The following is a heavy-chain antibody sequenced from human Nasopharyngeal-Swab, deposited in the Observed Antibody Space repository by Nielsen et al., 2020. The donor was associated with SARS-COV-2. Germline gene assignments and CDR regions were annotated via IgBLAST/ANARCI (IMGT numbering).Heavy chain of an antibody. Sequence: GGSLRLSCAASGFTFSSYEMNWVRQAPGKGLEWVSYISSSGSTIYYADSVKGRFTISRDNAKNSLYLQMNSLRAEDTAVYYCARDDSSPHVGAFDIWAKGQWSPSPQ. D-gene: IGHD3-22*01. V-gene: IGHV3-48*03. CDR1: GFTFSSYE. J-gene: IGHJ3*02. CDR2: ISSSGSTI. CDR3: ARDDSSPHVGAFDI.